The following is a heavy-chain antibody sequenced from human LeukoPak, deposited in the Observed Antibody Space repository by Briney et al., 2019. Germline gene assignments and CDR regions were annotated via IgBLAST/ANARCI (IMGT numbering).Heavy chain of an antibody. D-gene: IGHD2-15*01. CDR2: ISYDGSNK. CDR1: GFTFSSYG. Sequence: GGSLRLSCAASGFTFSSYGMHWVRQAPGKGLEWVAVISYDGSNKYYADSVKGRFTISRDNSKNTLYLQMNSLRAEDTAVYYCAKDRGYCSGGSCYRITYYYYGMGVWGQGTTVTVSS. V-gene: IGHV3-30*18. J-gene: IGHJ6*02. CDR3: AKDRGYCSGGSCYRITYYYYGMGV.